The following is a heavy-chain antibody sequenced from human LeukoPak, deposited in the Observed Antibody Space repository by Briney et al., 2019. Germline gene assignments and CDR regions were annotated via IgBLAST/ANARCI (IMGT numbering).Heavy chain of an antibody. Sequence: ASETLSLTCAVYGGSFSGYYWSWIRQPPGKGLEWIGEINHSGSTNYNPSLKSRVTISVDTSKNQFSLKLSSVTAADTAVYYCARGCTACLDGFDLWGQGTMVTVSS. CDR1: GGSFSGYY. J-gene: IGHJ3*01. D-gene: IGHD2-2*01. V-gene: IGHV4-34*01. CDR2: INHSGST. CDR3: ARGCTACLDGFDL.